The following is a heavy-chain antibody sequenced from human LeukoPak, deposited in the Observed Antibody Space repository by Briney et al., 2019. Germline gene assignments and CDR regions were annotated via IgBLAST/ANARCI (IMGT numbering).Heavy chain of an antibody. Sequence: GESLKISCKGSGYSFTSYWIGWVRQMPGKGLEWVGIIYPGDSDTRYSPSFQGQVTISADKSISTAYLQWSSLKASDTAMYYCARGIGHYYGSGSYGEIDYWGQGTLVTVSS. V-gene: IGHV5-51*01. CDR1: GYSFTSYW. J-gene: IGHJ4*02. D-gene: IGHD3-10*01. CDR2: IYPGDSDT. CDR3: ARGIGHYYGSGSYGEIDY.